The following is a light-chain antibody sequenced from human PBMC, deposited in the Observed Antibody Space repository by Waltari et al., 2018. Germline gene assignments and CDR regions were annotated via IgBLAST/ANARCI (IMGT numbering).Light chain of an antibody. CDR2: NAS. J-gene: IGKJ1*01. Sequence: EIVLTQSPATLSLSPGERATLSCRASQRVSSYLAWYQQKPGQAPRLLIYNASNRATGIPARFSGSGSGTDFILTISSLEPEDFAVYYCQQRSNWPRTFGQGTKVEIK. V-gene: IGKV3-11*01. CDR3: QQRSNWPRT. CDR1: QRVSSY.